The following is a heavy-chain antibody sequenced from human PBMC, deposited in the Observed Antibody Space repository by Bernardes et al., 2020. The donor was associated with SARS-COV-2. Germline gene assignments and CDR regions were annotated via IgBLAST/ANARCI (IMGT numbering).Heavy chain of an antibody. V-gene: IGHV1-18*01. Sequence: ASVKVSCKASGYTFSSYGISWVRQDPGHGIEWMGWISAYYGTTDYAEKFQGRVTMTTDTSTSTAYMELRSLRSDDTAVYFCATGVDYSYGLGWFYPWGQGTLFIVSS. CDR3: ATGVDYSYGLGWFYP. J-gene: IGHJ5*02. CDR2: ISAYYGTT. D-gene: IGHD5-18*01. CDR1: GYTFSSYG.